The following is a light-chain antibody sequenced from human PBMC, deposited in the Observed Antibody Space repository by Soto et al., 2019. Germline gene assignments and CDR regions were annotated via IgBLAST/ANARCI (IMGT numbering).Light chain of an antibody. CDR3: QHYNSYSEA. J-gene: IGKJ1*01. CDR1: QSISKW. Sequence: DIQMTQFPSTLSASVGDRVTITCRASQSISKWLVWYQQKPGKAPKLLIYKASTLKSGVPSRFSGSGSGTEFTLTISSLQPDDFATYYCQHYNSYSEAFGQGTKVDIK. CDR2: KAS. V-gene: IGKV1-5*03.